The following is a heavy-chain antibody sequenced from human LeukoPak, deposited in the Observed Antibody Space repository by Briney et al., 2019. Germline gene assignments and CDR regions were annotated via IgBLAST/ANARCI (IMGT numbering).Heavy chain of an antibody. J-gene: IGHJ6*02. Sequence: GGSLRLSCAASGFTFSSYAMSWVRQAPGKGLEWVSAISGSGGSTYYADSVKGRFTISRDNSKNTLYLQMNSLRAEDTAVYYCARDPRGYSSSWYGYYYYGMDVWGQGTTVTVSS. CDR3: ARDPRGYSSSWYGYYYYGMDV. V-gene: IGHV3-23*01. D-gene: IGHD6-13*01. CDR1: GFTFSSYA. CDR2: ISGSGGST.